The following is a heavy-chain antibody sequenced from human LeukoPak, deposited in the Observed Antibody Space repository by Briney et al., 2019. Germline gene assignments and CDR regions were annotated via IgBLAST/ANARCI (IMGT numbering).Heavy chain of an antibody. D-gene: IGHD3-10*01. Sequence: PGGSLRLSCAASGFTFSSYAIHWVRQAPGKGLEWLGIISYDGSNQDYADSVKGRFTISRDNSKNTLYLQMNSLRGEDTAVYYCARDYGSRLTKGYYLDYWGQGTLVTVS. J-gene: IGHJ4*02. CDR3: ARDYGSRLTKGYYLDY. CDR2: ISYDGSNQ. V-gene: IGHV3-30*04. CDR1: GFTFSSYA.